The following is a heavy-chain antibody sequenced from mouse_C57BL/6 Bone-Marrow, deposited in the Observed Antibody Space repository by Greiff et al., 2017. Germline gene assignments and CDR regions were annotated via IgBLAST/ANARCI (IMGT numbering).Heavy chain of an antibody. CDR1: GYTFTSYW. D-gene: IGHD2-3*01. J-gene: IGHJ2*01. Sequence: KESCKASGYTFTSYWMHWVKQRPGQGLEWIGEIDPSDSYTNYNQKFKGKSTLTVDKSSSTAYMQLSSLTSEDSAVYYCARLGWFFDYWGQGTTLTVSS. CDR3: ARLGWFFDY. V-gene: IGHV1-69*01. CDR2: IDPSDSYT.